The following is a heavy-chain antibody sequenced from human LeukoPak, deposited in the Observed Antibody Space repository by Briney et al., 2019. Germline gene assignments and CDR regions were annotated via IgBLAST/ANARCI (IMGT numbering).Heavy chain of an antibody. CDR2: MNPNSGNT. CDR3: ARPLAAAGIRRYGMDV. D-gene: IGHD6-13*01. J-gene: IGHJ6*02. CDR1: GYTFTSYD. V-gene: IGHV1-8*02. Sequence: ASVKVSCKASGYTFTSYDINWVRQATGQGLGWMGWMNPNSGNTGYAQKFQGRVTMTRNTSISTAYMELSSLRSEDTAVYYCARPLAAAGIRRYGMDVWGQGTTVTVSS.